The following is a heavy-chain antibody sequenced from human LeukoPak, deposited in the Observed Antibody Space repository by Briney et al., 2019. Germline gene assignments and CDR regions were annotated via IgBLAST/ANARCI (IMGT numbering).Heavy chain of an antibody. J-gene: IGHJ4*02. Sequence: SETLSLTCAVYGGSFSGYYWSWIRQPPGKGLEWIGEINHSGSTSYNPSLKSRVTISVDTSKNQFSLKLSSVTAADTAVYYCASTTYYDFWSGGGDYFDYWGQGTLVTVSS. CDR1: GGSFSGYY. CDR2: INHSGST. V-gene: IGHV4-34*01. D-gene: IGHD3-3*01. CDR3: ASTTYYDFWSGGGDYFDY.